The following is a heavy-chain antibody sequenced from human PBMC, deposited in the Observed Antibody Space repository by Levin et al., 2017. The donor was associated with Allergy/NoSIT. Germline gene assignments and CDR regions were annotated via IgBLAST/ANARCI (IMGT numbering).Heavy chain of an antibody. J-gene: IGHJ4*02. CDR2: IYWDNDK. Sequence: SGPTLVKPTQTLTLTCTFSGFSLSTSGVGVGWIRQPPGEALECLALIYWDNDKRYSPSLRSRLTITKDTSNNLVFLTMPNMDPVDTATYFCAHRRGGYSWNGGYFDYWGQGILVSVSS. CDR1: GFSLSTSGVG. CDR3: AHRRGGYSWNGGYFDY. D-gene: IGHD1-1*01. V-gene: IGHV2-5*02.